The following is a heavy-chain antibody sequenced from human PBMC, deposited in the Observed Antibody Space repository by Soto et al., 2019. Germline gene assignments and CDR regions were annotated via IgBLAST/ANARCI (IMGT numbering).Heavy chain of an antibody. D-gene: IGHD4-4*01. Sequence: EVQLVESGGGLVQPGGSLRLSCAASGFTFSSYWMSWVRQAPGKGLEWVANIKQDGSEKYYVDSVKGRFTISRDNAKNSLYLQMNSLRAEDTAVYYCARGGLLRKLQQDRLMTTVTTPMLWGQGTLVTVSS. CDR2: IKQDGSEK. CDR1: GFTFSSYW. V-gene: IGHV3-7*01. J-gene: IGHJ4*02. CDR3: ARGGLLRKLQQDRLMTTVTTPML.